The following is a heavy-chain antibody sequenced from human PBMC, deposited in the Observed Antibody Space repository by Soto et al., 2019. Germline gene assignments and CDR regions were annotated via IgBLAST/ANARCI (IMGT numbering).Heavy chain of an antibody. CDR2: ISHSGST. Sequence: SETLSLTCAVYGGSFSGYYWSWIRQPPGKGLEWIGEISHSGSTNYNPSLKSRVTMSVDTSKNQFSLKLSSVTAADTAVYYCARARSMVGATWLDFWGQGTLVTVSS. J-gene: IGHJ4*02. CDR3: ARARSMVGATWLDF. V-gene: IGHV4-34*01. D-gene: IGHD1-26*01. CDR1: GGSFSGYY.